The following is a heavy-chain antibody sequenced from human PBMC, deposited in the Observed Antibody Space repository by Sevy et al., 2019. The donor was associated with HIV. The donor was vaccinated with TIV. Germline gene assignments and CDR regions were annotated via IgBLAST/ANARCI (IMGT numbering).Heavy chain of an antibody. CDR2: IGTAGDT. CDR3: ARSTYYYGSGSYYTDAFDI. CDR1: GFTFSSYD. Sequence: GSLRLSCAASGFTFSSYDMHWVRQATGKGLEWVSAIGTAGDTYYPGSVKGRFTISRENAKNSLYLQMNSLRAGDTAVYYCARSTYYYGSGSYYTDAFDIWGQGTMVTVSS. D-gene: IGHD3-10*01. J-gene: IGHJ3*02. V-gene: IGHV3-13*01.